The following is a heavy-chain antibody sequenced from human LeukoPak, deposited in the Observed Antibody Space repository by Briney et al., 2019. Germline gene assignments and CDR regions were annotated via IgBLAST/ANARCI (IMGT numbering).Heavy chain of an antibody. CDR1: GYSISSGYY. D-gene: IGHD3-10*01. Sequence: SETLSLTCTVSGYSISSGYYWGWIRQPPGKGREWIGSIYHSGSTYYNPSLKSRVTISVDTSKNQFSLKLSSVTAADTAVYYCAREGYYGSGTGYWGQGTLVTVSS. V-gene: IGHV4-38-2*02. CDR3: AREGYYGSGTGY. CDR2: IYHSGST. J-gene: IGHJ4*02.